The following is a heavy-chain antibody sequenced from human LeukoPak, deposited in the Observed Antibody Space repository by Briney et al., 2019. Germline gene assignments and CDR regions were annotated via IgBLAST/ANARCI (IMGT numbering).Heavy chain of an antibody. V-gene: IGHV4-39*07. J-gene: IGHJ4*02. Sequence: SETLSLTCTVSGGSISSSSYYWGWIRQPPGKGLEWIGSIYYSGSTYYNPSLKSRVTISVDTSKDQFSLKLSSVTAADTAVYYCARVRYYDSSGYYPDYWGQGTLVTVSS. CDR3: ARVRYYDSSGYYPDY. CDR1: GGSISSSSYY. D-gene: IGHD3-22*01. CDR2: IYYSGST.